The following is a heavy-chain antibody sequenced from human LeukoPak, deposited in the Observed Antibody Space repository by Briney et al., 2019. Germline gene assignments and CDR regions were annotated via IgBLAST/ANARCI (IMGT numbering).Heavy chain of an antibody. CDR2: ITTSGNSK. V-gene: IGHV3-48*01. J-gene: IGHJ4*02. Sequence: GGSLRLSCAASEFTFSSYSMNWVRQAPGKGLEWVSYITTSGNSKNYADSVKGRFTISRDNTKNSLYLQMNGLRAEDTAVYYCARTRSCGYLTFGYWGQGILGTVSP. CDR1: EFTFSSYS. CDR3: ARTRSCGYLTFGY. D-gene: IGHD3-22*01.